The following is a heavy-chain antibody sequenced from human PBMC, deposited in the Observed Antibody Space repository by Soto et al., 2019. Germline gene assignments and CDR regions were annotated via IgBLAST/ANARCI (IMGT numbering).Heavy chain of an antibody. CDR3: ARRYSGSWSDAFDI. CDR1: GGSISSYY. D-gene: IGHD6-13*01. Sequence: SETLSLTCTVSGGSISSYYWSWIRQPPGKGLEWIGYIYYSGSTNYNPSLKSRVTVSVDTSKNQFSLKLSSVTAADTAVYYCARRYSGSWSDAFDIWGQGTMVTVSS. CDR2: IYYSGST. V-gene: IGHV4-59*01. J-gene: IGHJ3*02.